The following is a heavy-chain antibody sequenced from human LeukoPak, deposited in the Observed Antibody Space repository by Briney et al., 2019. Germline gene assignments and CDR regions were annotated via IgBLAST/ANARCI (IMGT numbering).Heavy chain of an antibody. J-gene: IGHJ4*02. CDR3: AKSAGVATIYFDS. CDR1: GFAFGSYA. CDR2: IGSDYDR. D-gene: IGHD3-3*01. Sequence: GGSLRLSCTASGFAFGSYAMAWVRQAPGKGLEGVAAIGSDYDRVHEDSVKGRFTISRDNSKSTHYLQMDNLRAEDTAVYFCAKSAGVATIYFDSWGQGALVTVSS. V-gene: IGHV3-23*01.